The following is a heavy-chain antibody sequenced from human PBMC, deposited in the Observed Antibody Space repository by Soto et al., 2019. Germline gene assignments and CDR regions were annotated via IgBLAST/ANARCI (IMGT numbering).Heavy chain of an antibody. CDR2: INIDGSHR. CDR3: TRGASSWNGIDF. Sequence: EVQLVESGGGLVQPGGSLRLSCAASGFTFSNYWMHWVRQAPGKGLEWVSRINIDGSHRDYADSVKGRFTISRDDAQNTLYVQMHGLRVEDTAVYYCTRGASSWNGIDFWGQGTLVPVAS. D-gene: IGHD6-13*01. CDR1: GFTFSNYW. J-gene: IGHJ4*02. V-gene: IGHV3-74*01.